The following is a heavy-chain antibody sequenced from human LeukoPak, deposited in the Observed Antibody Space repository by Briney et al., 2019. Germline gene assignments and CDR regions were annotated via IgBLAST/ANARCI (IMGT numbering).Heavy chain of an antibody. V-gene: IGHV3-23*01. J-gene: IGHJ5*02. CDR2: ISPSGDIT. CDR1: GFTFSTHG. CDR3: AKNLYYYDSSGSPGWFDP. Sequence: GGTLRLSCAASGFTFSTHGMNWVRQAPGKGLEWVSGISPSGDITYYAESVKGRLFISRDNSGNTVYVQMNRLRAEDTAVYYCAKNLYYYDSSGSPGWFDPWGQGTLVTVSS. D-gene: IGHD3-22*01.